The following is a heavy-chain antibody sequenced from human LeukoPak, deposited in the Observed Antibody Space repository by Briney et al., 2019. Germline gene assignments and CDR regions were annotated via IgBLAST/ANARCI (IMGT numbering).Heavy chain of an antibody. CDR2: INQEGTED. CDR3: AGYRTYFDY. J-gene: IGHJ4*02. V-gene: IGHV3-7*01. Sequence: GGSLRLSCAASGFTFSSGWMSWVRQAPGKGLEWVAYINQEGTEDGYVGSVKGRFTISRDNAKNSLYLQMNNLRAEDTAVFYCAGYRTYFDYWGQGTLVTVSS. CDR1: GFTFSSGW. D-gene: IGHD4-11*01.